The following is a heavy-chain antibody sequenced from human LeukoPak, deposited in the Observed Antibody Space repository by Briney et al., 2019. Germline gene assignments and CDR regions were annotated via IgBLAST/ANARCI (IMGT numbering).Heavy chain of an antibody. D-gene: IGHD1-26*01. CDR3: ATTLDRIVGATHFDY. Sequence: GGSLRLSCAASEFTFSSYGMHWVRQAPGKALEGVAVISYDGSNKYYADSVRGRFTISRDNSKNTLYLQMNSLRAEDRAVYYCATTLDRIVGATHFDYWGQGTLVTVSS. CDR1: EFTFSSYG. J-gene: IGHJ4*02. V-gene: IGHV3-30*03. CDR2: ISYDGSNK.